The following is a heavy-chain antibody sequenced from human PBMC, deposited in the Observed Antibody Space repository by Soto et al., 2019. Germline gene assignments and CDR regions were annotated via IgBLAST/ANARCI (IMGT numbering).Heavy chain of an antibody. J-gene: IGHJ6*02. Sequence: QTRRTLKISCAAYGFTFSSSWMTWVRQAPGKGLAGVANIKEDGSEKYYVDSVKGRFTISRDNTNESLYLQMNSLRAEDTAVYYCFSEPMPVGHRGMHFCGPTTT. D-gene: IGHD1-26*01. CDR1: GFTFSSSW. CDR2: IKEDGSEK. CDR3: FSEPMPVGHRGMHF. V-gene: IGHV3-7*01.